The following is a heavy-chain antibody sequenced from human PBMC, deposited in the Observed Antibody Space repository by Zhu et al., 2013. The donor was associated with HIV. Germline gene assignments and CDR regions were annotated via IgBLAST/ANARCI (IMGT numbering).Heavy chain of an antibody. CDR1: GYTFTSYD. V-gene: IGHV1-8*01. Sequence: QVQLVQSGAEVKKPGASVKVSCKASGYTFTSYDINWVRQATGQGLEWMGWMNPNSGNTGYAQKFQGRVTMTRNTSISTAYMELSSLRSEDTAVYYCARHPEVGYYLNYYYYGMDVWGQGTTVTVSS. J-gene: IGHJ6*02. CDR3: ARHPEVGYYLNYYYYGMDV. D-gene: IGHD3-22*01. CDR2: MNPNSGNT.